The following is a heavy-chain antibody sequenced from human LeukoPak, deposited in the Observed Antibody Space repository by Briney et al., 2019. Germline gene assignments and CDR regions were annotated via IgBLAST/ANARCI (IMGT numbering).Heavy chain of an antibody. J-gene: IGHJ6*03. CDR2: ISGSGGST. Sequence: GGSLRLSCAASGFTFSSYAMSWVRQAPGEGLEWVSAISGSGGSTYYADSVKGRFTISRDNSKNTLYLQMNSLRAEDTAVYYCAKAAAAARHYYYYMDVWGKGTTVTVSS. D-gene: IGHD6-13*01. CDR1: GFTFSSYA. CDR3: AKAAAAARHYYYYMDV. V-gene: IGHV3-23*01.